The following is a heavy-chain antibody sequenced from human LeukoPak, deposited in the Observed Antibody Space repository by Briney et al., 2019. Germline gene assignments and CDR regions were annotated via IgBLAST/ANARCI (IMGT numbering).Heavy chain of an antibody. CDR1: GHTFTSYG. J-gene: IGHJ5*02. V-gene: IGHV1-18*01. CDR2: ISAYNGNT. Sequence: ASVKVSCKASGHTFTSYGISWVRQAPGQGLEWMGWISAYNGNTNYAQKLQGRVTMTTDTSTSTAYMELRSLRSDDAAVYYCARDESHNWFDPWGQGTLVTVSS. CDR3: ARDESHNWFDP.